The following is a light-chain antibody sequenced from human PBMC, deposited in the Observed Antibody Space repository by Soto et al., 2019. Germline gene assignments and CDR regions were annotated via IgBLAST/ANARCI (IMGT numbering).Light chain of an antibody. V-gene: IGKV1-8*01. CDR3: QQYYSYSWT. J-gene: IGKJ1*01. CDR1: QGISSY. Sequence: IRMTQSPSSFSASTGDRVAITCRASQGISSYLAWYQQKPGKAPKLLIYAASTLQSGVPSRFSGSGSGTDFTLTISCLQSEDFATYYCQQYYSYSWTFGQGTKVDI. CDR2: AAS.